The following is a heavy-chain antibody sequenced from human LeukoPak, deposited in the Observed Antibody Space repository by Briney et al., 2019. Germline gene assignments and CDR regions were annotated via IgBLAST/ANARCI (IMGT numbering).Heavy chain of an antibody. CDR2: INWSGGST. CDR3: ARDIYGSGGY. J-gene: IGHJ4*02. D-gene: IGHD3-10*01. CDR1: GFTFDDYG. V-gene: IGHV3-20*04. Sequence: PGGSLRLSCAASGFTFDDYGMSWVRQAPGKGLEWVTGINWSGGSTGYTDSVKGRFTISRDNAKNSLYLQMNSLRAEDTALYYCARDIYGSGGYWGQGTLVTVSS.